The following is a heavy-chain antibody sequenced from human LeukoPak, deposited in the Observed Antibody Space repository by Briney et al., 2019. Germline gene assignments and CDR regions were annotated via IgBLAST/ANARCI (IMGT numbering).Heavy chain of an antibody. J-gene: IGHJ3*02. CDR1: GGSVSRGGYY. D-gene: IGHD5-18*01. V-gene: IGHV4-39*01. CDR3: ARQRYKWEAMVTGYVDAFDI. Sequence: PSETLSLTCTVSGGSVSRGGYYWGWIRQPPGNGLEWIGSIYYSGSTYYNPSLKSRVTISVDTSKNQFSLKLSSVTAADTAVYYCARQRYKWEAMVTGYVDAFDIWGQGAMVTVSS. CDR2: IYYSGST.